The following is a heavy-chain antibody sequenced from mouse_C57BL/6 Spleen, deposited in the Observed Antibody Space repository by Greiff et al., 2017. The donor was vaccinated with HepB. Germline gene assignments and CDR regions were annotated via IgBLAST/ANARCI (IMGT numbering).Heavy chain of an antibody. CDR1: GFTFSDYG. J-gene: IGHJ3*01. V-gene: IGHV5-17*01. CDR2: ISSGSSTI. D-gene: IGHD4-1*01. Sequence: EVKLMESGGGLVKPGGSLKLSCAASGFTFSDYGMHWVRQAPEKGLEWVAYISSGSSTIYYADTVKGRFTISRDNAKNTLFLQMTSLRSEDTAMYYCAVNWDGLFAYWGQGTLVTVSA. CDR3: AVNWDGLFAY.